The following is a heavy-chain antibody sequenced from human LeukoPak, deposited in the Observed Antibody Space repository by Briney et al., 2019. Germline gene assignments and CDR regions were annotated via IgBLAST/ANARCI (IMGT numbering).Heavy chain of an antibody. CDR3: ARSEQWLTKRGGFLVDY. J-gene: IGHJ4*02. CDR2: IWYDGSNK. D-gene: IGHD6-19*01. Sequence: GRSLRLSCAASGFTFSSYGMHWVRQAPGKGLEWVAVIWYDGSNKYCADSVKGRFTISRDNSKNTLYLQMNSLRAEDTAVYYCARSEQWLTKRGGFLVDYWGQGTLVTVSS. CDR1: GFTFSSYG. V-gene: IGHV3-33*01.